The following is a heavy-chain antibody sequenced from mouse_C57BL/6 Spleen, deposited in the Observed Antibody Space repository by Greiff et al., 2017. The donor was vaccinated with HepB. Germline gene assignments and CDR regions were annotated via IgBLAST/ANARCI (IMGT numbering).Heavy chain of an antibody. J-gene: IGHJ1*03. CDR2: INPNYGTT. D-gene: IGHD2-4*01. V-gene: IGHV1-39*01. Sequence: EVQLQQSGPELVKPGASVKISCKASGYSFTDYNMNWVKQSNGKSLEWIGVINPNYGTTSYNQKFKGKATLTVDQSSSTAYMQLNSLTSEDSAVHYCARREDYDVRWYFDVWGTGTTVTVSS. CDR3: ARREDYDVRWYFDV. CDR1: GYSFTDYN.